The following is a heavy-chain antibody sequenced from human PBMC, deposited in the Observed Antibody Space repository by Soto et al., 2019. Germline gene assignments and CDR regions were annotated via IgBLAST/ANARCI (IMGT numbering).Heavy chain of an antibody. V-gene: IGHV3-7*03. D-gene: IGHD3-10*01. CDR1: GVSFSSYW. CDR3: ARDGNDYNSRAFDI. J-gene: IGHJ3*02. Sequence: PGVSRRLSCAASGVSFSSYWMSWVRLVPGKGLVLVANIKEDGSEKYYVDSVKGRFTISRDNAKNSLYLQMNSLRAEDTATYYCARDGNDYNSRAFDIWGQGTVVTVSS. CDR2: IKEDGSEK.